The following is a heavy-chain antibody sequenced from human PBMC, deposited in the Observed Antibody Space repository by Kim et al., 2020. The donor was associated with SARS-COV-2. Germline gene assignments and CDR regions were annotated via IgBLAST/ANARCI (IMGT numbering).Heavy chain of an antibody. J-gene: IGHJ4*02. D-gene: IGHD3-22*01. CDR3: ARVLYNYYDSSGYPRDLGY. CDR2: INPSGGST. CDR1: GYTFTSYY. V-gene: IGHV1-46*01. Sequence: ASVKVSCKASGYTFTSYYMHWVRQAPGQGLEWMGIINPSGGSTSYAQKFQGRVTMTRDTSTSTVYMELSSLRSEDTAVYYCARVLYNYYDSSGYPRDLGYWGQGTLVTVSS.